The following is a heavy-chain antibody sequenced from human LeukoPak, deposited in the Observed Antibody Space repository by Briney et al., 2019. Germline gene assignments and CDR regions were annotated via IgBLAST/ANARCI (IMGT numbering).Heavy chain of an antibody. CDR1: GGSFSGYY. J-gene: IGHJ5*02. V-gene: IGHV4-34*01. D-gene: IGHD2-2*01. CDR3: ARVYCSSTSCYDVYWFDP. Sequence: SETLSLTCGVYGGSFSGYYWSWIRQPPGKGLEWIGEINHSGSTNYNPSLKSRVSISVDTSKNQFSLKLSSVTAADTAVYYCARVYCSSTSCYDVYWFDPWGQGTLVTVSS. CDR2: INHSGST.